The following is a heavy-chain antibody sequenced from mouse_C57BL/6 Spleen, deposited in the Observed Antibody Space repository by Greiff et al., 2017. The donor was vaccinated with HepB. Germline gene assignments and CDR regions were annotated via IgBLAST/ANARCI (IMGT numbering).Heavy chain of an antibody. Sequence: QVQLQQPGAELVRPGSSVKLSCKASGYTFTSYWMDWVKQRPGQGLEWIGNIYPSDSETHYNQKFKDKATLTVDKSSSTAYMQLSSLTSEDSAVYYCARGYYERMDYWGQGTSVTVSS. CDR2: IYPSDSET. V-gene: IGHV1-61*01. CDR3: ARGYYERMDY. D-gene: IGHD2-3*01. J-gene: IGHJ4*01. CDR1: GYTFTSYW.